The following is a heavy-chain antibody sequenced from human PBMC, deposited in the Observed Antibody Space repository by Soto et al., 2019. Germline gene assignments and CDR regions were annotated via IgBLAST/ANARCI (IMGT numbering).Heavy chain of an antibody. J-gene: IGHJ3*01. CDR2: VTSSASST. V-gene: IGHV3-23*01. CDR1: GFTFSSFA. D-gene: IGHD1-26*01. CDR3: AKGGAVLLDPFDV. Sequence: GQLLESGGGMVQPGGSLRLSCAASGFTFSSFAMNWVRLPPGRGLEWVAAVTSSASSTHYADSVKGRFTISRDNSKNTLYLQMSSLRADDTAVYYCAKGGAVLLDPFDVWGQGTMVTVSS.